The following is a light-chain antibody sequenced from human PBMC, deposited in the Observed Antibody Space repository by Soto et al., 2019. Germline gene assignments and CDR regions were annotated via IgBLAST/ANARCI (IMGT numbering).Light chain of an antibody. CDR1: QSVSSSY. Sequence: EIVLTQSPGTLSLSPGERATLSCRASQSVSSSYLGWYQQKRGQAPRLLIYGASSRATGIPDRFRGSGSGTDFTLTISRLEPEDFAVYHCLQHGSAPYTFGQGTRLEIK. J-gene: IGKJ2*01. CDR2: GAS. V-gene: IGKV3-20*01. CDR3: LQHGSAPYT.